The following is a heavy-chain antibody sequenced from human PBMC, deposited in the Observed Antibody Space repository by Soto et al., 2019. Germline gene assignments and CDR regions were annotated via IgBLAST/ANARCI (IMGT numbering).Heavy chain of an antibody. CDR2: IYYSGST. CDR1: GGSISSGDYY. Sequence: SETLSLTCTVSGGSISSGDYYWSWIRQPPGKGLEWIGNIYYSGSTYCNPSLKSRVTISVDTSKNQFSLKLSSGTAADTAVYYCASRKSSPYFDYWGQGTLVTVSS. CDR3: ASRKSSPYFDY. J-gene: IGHJ4*02. V-gene: IGHV4-30-4*01. D-gene: IGHD3-10*01.